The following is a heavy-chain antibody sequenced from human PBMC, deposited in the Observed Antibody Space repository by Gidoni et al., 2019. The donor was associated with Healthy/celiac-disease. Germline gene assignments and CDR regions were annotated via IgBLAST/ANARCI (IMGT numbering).Heavy chain of an antibody. CDR1: GFTFSSYW. Sequence: EVQLVESGGGLVQPGGSLRLSCAASGFTFSSYWMSWVRQAPGKGLEGVANIKQDGSEKYYVDSVKGRFTISRDNAKNSLYLQMNSLRAEDTAVYYCARVLGKSYFDYWGQGTLVTVSS. CDR3: ARVLGKSYFDY. CDR2: IKQDGSEK. D-gene: IGHD1-26*01. J-gene: IGHJ4*02. V-gene: IGHV3-7*01.